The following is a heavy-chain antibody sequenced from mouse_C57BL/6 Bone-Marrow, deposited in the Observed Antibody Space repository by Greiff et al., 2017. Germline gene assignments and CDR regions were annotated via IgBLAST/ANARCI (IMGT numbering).Heavy chain of an antibody. V-gene: IGHV1-22*01. J-gene: IGHJ1*03. CDR2: INPNNGGT. CDR3: AGGAAGYYGSSYWYFDV. CDR1: GYTFTDYN. Sequence: VQLQQSGPELVKPGASVKMSCKASGYTFTDYNMHWVKQSHGKSLEWIGYINPNNGGTSYNQKFKGKATLTVNKSSSTAYMELRSLTSEDSAVYYCAGGAAGYYGSSYWYFDVGGTGTTVTVSS. D-gene: IGHD1-1*01.